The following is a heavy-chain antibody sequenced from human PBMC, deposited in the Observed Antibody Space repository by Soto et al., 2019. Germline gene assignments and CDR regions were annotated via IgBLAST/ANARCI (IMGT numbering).Heavy chain of an antibody. J-gene: IGHJ6*02. CDR1: GFSLSTSGMC. D-gene: IGHD2-15*01. V-gene: IGHV2-70*01. CDR3: ARILRYCSGGSCYPYYYGMDV. Sequence: SGPTLVNPTQTLTLTCTFSGFSLSTSGMCASWIRQPPGKALEWLALIDWDDDKYYSTSLKTRLTISKDTSKNQVVLTMTNMDPVDTATYYCARILRYCSGGSCYPYYYGMDVWGQGTTVTVSS. CDR2: IDWDDDK.